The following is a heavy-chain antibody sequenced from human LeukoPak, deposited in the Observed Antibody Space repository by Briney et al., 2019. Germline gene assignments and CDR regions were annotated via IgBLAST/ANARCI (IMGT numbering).Heavy chain of an antibody. CDR1: GFTFSTHT. CDR2: ISGSTSVI. CDR3: ARGLYYINV. Sequence: GGSLRLSCAASGFTFSTHTMAWVRQAPGKGLEWVSYISGSTSVIYYADSVKGRFTISRDNAKNSLYLQMNSLRTEDTAIYYCARGLYYINVWGNGTAVTVS. J-gene: IGHJ6*03. V-gene: IGHV3-48*01.